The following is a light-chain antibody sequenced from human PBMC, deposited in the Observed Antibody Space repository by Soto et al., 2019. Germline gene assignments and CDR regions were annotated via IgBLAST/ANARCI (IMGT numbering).Light chain of an antibody. CDR3: AAWDDSLNGYV. CDR2: SND. CDR1: SSNIGSNS. J-gene: IGLJ1*01. V-gene: IGLV1-44*01. Sequence: QSVLTQPPSASGTPGQRVTISCSGSSSNIGSNSVNWYQQLPGTAPKLLIYSNDRRPSGVPDRFSGSKSGTSASLVISGLQSEEEADYYCAAWDDSLNGYVFGTGTKLTVL.